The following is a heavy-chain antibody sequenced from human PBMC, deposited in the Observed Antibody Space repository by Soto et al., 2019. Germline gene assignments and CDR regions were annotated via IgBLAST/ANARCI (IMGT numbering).Heavy chain of an antibody. V-gene: IGHV3-48*03. Sequence: PXGSLRLTCATSGFTVSNYEMSWVRQAPGKGLEWVSYISSSGRAIYYADSVKGRFTISRDNAKNSLNLQMNSLRAEDMAVYYCARGGSSGWFFLDSWGQGTLVTVSS. D-gene: IGHD6-19*01. CDR2: ISSSGRAI. CDR1: GFTVSNYE. J-gene: IGHJ4*02. CDR3: ARGGSSGWFFLDS.